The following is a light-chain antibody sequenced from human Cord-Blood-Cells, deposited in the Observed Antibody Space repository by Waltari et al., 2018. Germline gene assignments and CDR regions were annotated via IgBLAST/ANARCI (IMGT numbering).Light chain of an antibody. J-gene: IGKJ3*01. V-gene: IGKV1-39*01. CDR3: QQSYSTPFT. CDR1: QSIRSY. CDR2: AAS. Sequence: DIQMTQSPSSLSASVGDRVTITCRASQSIRSYLNWYQQKPGKAPKLLSYAASSVQSGVPSRFSGSGSGTDFTLTSSSLQPEDFATYYCQQSYSTPFTFGPGTKVDIK.